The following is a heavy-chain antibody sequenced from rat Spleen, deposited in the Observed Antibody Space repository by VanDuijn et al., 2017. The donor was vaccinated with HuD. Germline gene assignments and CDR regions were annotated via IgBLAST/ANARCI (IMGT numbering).Heavy chain of an antibody. J-gene: IGHJ2*01. Sequence: EVQLVESGGGLVQPGRSLKLSCAASGFTFSNYGMAWVRQPPTKGLEWVASISTGSGTYYRDSVKGRFTISRDNAKSTLYMQMDSLRSEDTATYYCEREGTYYGDYFEYWGQGVMVTVSS. D-gene: IGHD1-9*01. V-gene: IGHV5S13*01. CDR2: ISTGSGT. CDR3: EREGTYYGDYFEY. CDR1: GFTFSNYG.